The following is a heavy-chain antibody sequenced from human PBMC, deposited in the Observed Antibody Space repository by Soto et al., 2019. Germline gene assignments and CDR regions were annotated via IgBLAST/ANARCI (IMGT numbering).Heavy chain of an antibody. J-gene: IGHJ3*02. CDR1: GVTFSSYS. V-gene: IGHV3-21*04. CDR3: ARLGITFGGVIVDDAFDI. D-gene: IGHD3-16*02. Sequence: PGGSLRLSCAASGVTFSSYSMNWVRQAPGKGLEWVSSISSSSSYIYYADSVKGRFTISRDNAKNSLYLQMNSLRAEDTAVYYCARLGITFGGVIVDDAFDIWGQGTMVTGSS. CDR2: ISSSSSYI.